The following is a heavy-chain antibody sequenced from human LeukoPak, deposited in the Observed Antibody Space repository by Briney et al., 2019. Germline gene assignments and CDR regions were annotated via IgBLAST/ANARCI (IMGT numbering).Heavy chain of an antibody. V-gene: IGHV3-53*01. J-gene: IGHJ4*02. Sequence: GGSLRLSCAAFGFTVSSNYMNWVRQAPGKGLEWVSVVSSGGDTYYADSVRGRFVISRDHSKSTLYLQMNGLRAEDTAVYYCTRGVWDWGQGTLVTVSS. CDR1: GFTVSSNY. D-gene: IGHD1-26*01. CDR3: TRGVWD. CDR2: VSSGGDT.